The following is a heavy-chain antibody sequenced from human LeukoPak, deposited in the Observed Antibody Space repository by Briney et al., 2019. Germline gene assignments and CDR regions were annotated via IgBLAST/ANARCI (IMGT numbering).Heavy chain of an antibody. D-gene: IGHD5-18*01. CDR2: TFYRSKWNN. V-gene: IGHV6-1*01. CDR1: GDSVSSNSAA. Sequence: SQTLSLTCAISGDSVSSNSAAWNWLRQSPSSGLEWLGRTFYRSKWNNDYAVSVKGRITINPGTSKNHFYLQLNSVTPEDTAVYYCARDRSFGYGSHFDYWGQGTLVTVSS. CDR3: ARDRSFGYGSHFDY. J-gene: IGHJ4*02.